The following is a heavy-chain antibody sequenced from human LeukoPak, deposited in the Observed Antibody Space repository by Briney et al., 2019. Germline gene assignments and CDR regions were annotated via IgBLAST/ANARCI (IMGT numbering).Heavy chain of an antibody. D-gene: IGHD5-12*01. CDR3: ARNFLRRNWDWLDP. J-gene: IGHJ5*02. Sequence: SETLSLTCAVYGGSFSGYYWSWIRQPPGKGLEWIGEINHSGSTNYNPSLESRVTISVDTSKNQFSLKLSSVTAADTAVHYCARNFLRRNWDWLDPWGQGTLVTVSS. CDR2: INHSGST. CDR1: GGSFSGYY. V-gene: IGHV4-34*01.